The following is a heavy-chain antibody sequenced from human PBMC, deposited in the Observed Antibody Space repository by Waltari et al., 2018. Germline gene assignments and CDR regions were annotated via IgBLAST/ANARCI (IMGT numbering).Heavy chain of an antibody. CDR1: GGSIGFYY. D-gene: IGHD4-4*01. CDR2: INYSGAT. J-gene: IGHJ6*02. CDR3: ARLTTSNAYFSVDV. V-gene: IGHV4-59*01. Sequence: QVQLQESGPGLGEPSETLSLTCLISGGSIGFYYWTWIRQSPGKGPEWVGYINYSGATNYNPSLRSRVTMSVDTSRDQFSLSLSSVTAADTAVYYCARLTTSNAYFSVDVWGQGTTVTVSS.